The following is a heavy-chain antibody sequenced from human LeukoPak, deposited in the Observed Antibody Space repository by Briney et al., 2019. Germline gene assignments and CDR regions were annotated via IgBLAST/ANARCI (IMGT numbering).Heavy chain of an antibody. CDR2: IYYTGIT. Sequence: PSETLSLTCTVYGGSNSGYYWSWIRQSPGKGLEWIGYIYYTGITAYNPSLGSRVTISVDRSNNQFSLRLTSVTAADTAVYYCARLHSSRAEEFDPWGQGTLVTVSS. CDR3: ARLHSSRAEEFDP. CDR1: GGSNSGYY. V-gene: IGHV4-59*01. J-gene: IGHJ5*02.